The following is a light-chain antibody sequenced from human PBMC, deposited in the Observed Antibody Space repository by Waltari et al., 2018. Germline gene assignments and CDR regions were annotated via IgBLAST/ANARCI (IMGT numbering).Light chain of an antibody. CDR1: QSLSRA. V-gene: IGKV3-20*01. Sequence: EIVLTPSPGTLSLSPGARATLSCRASQSLSRALAWYQQKPGQAPRLLIYGASSRATGIPDRFSGSGSGTDFSLTISRLEPEDFAVYYCQHYVRLPATFGQGTKVEIK. CDR2: GAS. CDR3: QHYVRLPAT. J-gene: IGKJ1*01.